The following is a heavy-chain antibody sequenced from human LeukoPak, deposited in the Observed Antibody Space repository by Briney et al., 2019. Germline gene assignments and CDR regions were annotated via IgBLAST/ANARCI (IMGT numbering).Heavy chain of an antibody. CDR1: GFTFSSCG. V-gene: IGHV3-30*18. Sequence: GRSLRLSCAASGFTFSSCGMHWVRQAPGKGLEWVAVISYDGSNKYYADSVKGRFTISRDNSKNTLYLQMNSLRAEDTAVYYCAKDNRIGFGELFLYYYYYGTDVWGQGTTVTVSS. CDR3: AKDNRIGFGELFLYYYYYGTDV. D-gene: IGHD3-10*01. J-gene: IGHJ6*02. CDR2: ISYDGSNK.